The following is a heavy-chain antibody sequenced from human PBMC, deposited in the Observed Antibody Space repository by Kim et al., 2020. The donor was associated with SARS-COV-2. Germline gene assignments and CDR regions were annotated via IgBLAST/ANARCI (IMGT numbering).Heavy chain of an antibody. CDR2: TYYRSKWYN. Sequence: SQTLSLTCAISGDSVSSNSAAWNWIRQSPSRGLEWLGRTYYRSKWYNDYAVSVKSRIIINPDTSKNQFSLQLNSVTPDDTAVYFCAIGLGYFDFWSGYYRDAFYVWGQGTIVTVSS. CDR1: GDSVSSNSAA. V-gene: IGHV6-1*01. D-gene: IGHD3-3*01. CDR3: AIGLGYFDFWSGYYRDAFYV. J-gene: IGHJ3*01.